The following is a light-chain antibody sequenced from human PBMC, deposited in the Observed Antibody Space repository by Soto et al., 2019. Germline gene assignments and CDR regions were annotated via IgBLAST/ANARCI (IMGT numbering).Light chain of an antibody. Sequence: EIVLTQSPGTLSLSPGERATLSCRASQSVSSSYLAWYQQEPGQAPRLLIYGASSRATGIPDRFSGSGSGTDFTLPISRLEPEDVAVYYCQHYGSLVLTFGGGTKVAIK. J-gene: IGKJ4*01. CDR1: QSVSSSY. CDR3: QHYGSLVLT. V-gene: IGKV3-20*01. CDR2: GAS.